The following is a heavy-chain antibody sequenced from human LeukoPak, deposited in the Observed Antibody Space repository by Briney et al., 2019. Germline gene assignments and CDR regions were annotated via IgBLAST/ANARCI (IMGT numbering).Heavy chain of an antibody. J-gene: IGHJ5*02. V-gene: IGHV3-21*06. D-gene: IGHD2-21*02. CDR1: GFTLNSYT. CDR3: AREVAYCAGDCSPA. Sequence: GGSLRLSCAASGFTLNSYTMNWVRQPPGKGLEWVSSISVSSTYMYYADSVKGRFTISRDNAENTVYLQMNSLRAEDTAVYYCAREVAYCAGDCSPAWGQGTLVTVSS. CDR2: ISVSSTYM.